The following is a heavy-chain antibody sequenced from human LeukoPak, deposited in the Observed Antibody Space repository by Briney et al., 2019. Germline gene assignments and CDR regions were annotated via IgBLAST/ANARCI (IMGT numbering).Heavy chain of an antibody. Sequence: GGSLRLSCSASGFTFSNYAMHWVRQAPEKGLEHVSAIGSNGGTTYYADSEKGRFTISRDNSKNTLYLQMSSLRAEDTAVYYCVKGFQGYCSSISCSGYWGQGTLVIVSS. CDR1: GFTFSNYA. CDR3: VKGFQGYCSSISCSGY. CDR2: IGSNGGTT. V-gene: IGHV3-64D*06. D-gene: IGHD2-2*01. J-gene: IGHJ4*02.